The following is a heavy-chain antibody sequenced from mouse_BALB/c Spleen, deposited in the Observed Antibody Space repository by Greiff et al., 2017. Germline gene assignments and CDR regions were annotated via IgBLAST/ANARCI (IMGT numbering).Heavy chain of an antibody. V-gene: IGHV2-9*02. CDR3: ARDPTGKDYYAMDY. J-gene: IGHJ4*01. Sequence: QVQLKQSGPGLVAPSQSLSITCTVSGFSLTSYGVHWVRQPPGKGLEWLGVIWAGGSTNYNSALMSRLSISKDNSKSQVFLKMNSLQTDDTAMYYCARDPTGKDYYAMDYWGQGTSVTVSS. CDR1: GFSLTSYG. CDR2: IWAGGST. D-gene: IGHD4-1*01.